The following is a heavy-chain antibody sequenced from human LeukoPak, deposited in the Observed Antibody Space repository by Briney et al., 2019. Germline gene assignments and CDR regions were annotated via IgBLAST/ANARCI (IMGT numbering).Heavy chain of an antibody. CDR2: INSDGSST. D-gene: IGHD6-13*01. CDR1: GVIFNREE. Sequence: GVPRRRSCSTPGVIFNREELHWLREVRSIQLLWLAGINSDGSSTAYADSVNCRFTISRDNAKNTLSLQMNSLRAEDTAVYYCTRGSPGYSNSYYASWGQGTLVIVSS. J-gene: IGHJ1*01. V-gene: IGHV3-74*01. CDR3: TRGSPGYSNSYYAS.